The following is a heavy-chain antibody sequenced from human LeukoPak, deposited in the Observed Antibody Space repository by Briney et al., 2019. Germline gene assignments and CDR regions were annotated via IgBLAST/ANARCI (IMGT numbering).Heavy chain of an antibody. Sequence: GGSLRLSCAASGFTFSNYAMSWVRQAPGKGLGWVSSISGGGGTTYYADSVKGRFTISRDNSKNTLYLQMNSLRAEDTAVYYCAKRPGYSDYWGQGTLVTVSS. CDR1: GFTFSNYA. V-gene: IGHV3-23*01. J-gene: IGHJ4*02. CDR3: AKRPGYSDY. CDR2: ISGGGGTT.